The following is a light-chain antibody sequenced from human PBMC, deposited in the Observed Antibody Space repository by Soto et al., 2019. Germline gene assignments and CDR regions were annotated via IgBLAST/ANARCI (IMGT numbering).Light chain of an antibody. CDR2: DAS. V-gene: IGKV3D-20*01. Sequence: VLAQSPASPSLSPGDRAALSSGASQSVSSYLAWYQQKPGQAPRLLIYDASTRATATPERFSGSGSGTDFTLTISRLEPEDFAVYYCHQYDSIVQTFGQGTKVDIK. J-gene: IGKJ1*01. CDR3: HQYDSIVQT. CDR1: QSVSSY.